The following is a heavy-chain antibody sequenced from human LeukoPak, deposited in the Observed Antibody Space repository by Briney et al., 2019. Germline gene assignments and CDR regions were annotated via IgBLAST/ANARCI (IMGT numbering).Heavy chain of an antibody. CDR2: IYSDGTT. D-gene: IGHD4-17*01. CDR3: ARETTAPYRHFDY. Sequence: GGSLRLSCAASGFTVTNNYMSWVRQAPGKGLEWGSVIYSDGTTYYADSVKGRFTISRDNSKNTLYLQMNSLRAEDTAVYYCARETTAPYRHFDYWGQGTLVTVSS. J-gene: IGHJ4*02. V-gene: IGHV3-66*01. CDR1: GFTVTNNY.